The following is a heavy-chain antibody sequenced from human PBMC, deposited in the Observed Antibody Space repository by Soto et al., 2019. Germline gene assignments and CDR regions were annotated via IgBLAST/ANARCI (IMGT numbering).Heavy chain of an antibody. V-gene: IGHV3-30*02. Sequence: GGSLRLSCVVSGFIFSNNGMHWVRQTPGKGLEWVAFMSYDGSDTFYADSVKGRFTISRDNSKNNLFLHMSNLRAEDTAMYYCTIVRVADSALDHWGHGTLVTVSS. D-gene: IGHD3-10*02. CDR3: TIVRVADSALDH. CDR2: MSYDGSDT. J-gene: IGHJ4*01. CDR1: GFIFSNNG.